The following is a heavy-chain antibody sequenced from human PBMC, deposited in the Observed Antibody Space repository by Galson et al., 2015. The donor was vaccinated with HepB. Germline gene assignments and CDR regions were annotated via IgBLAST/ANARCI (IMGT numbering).Heavy chain of an antibody. D-gene: IGHD1-26*01. CDR2: ISWDGGST. V-gene: IGHV3-43*01. CDR3: AKDLEGGSYSLGY. CDR1: GFTFDDYT. Sequence: SLRLSCAASGFTFDDYTMHWVRQAPGKGLEWVSLISWDGGSTYYADSVKGRFTISRDNSKNSLYLQMNSLRTEDTALYYCAKDLEGGSYSLGYWGQGTLVTVSS. J-gene: IGHJ4*02.